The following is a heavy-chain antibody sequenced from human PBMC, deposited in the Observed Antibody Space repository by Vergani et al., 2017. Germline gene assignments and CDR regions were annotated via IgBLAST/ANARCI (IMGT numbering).Heavy chain of an antibody. D-gene: IGHD2-2*01. CDR1: GGSISSYY. J-gene: IGHJ4*02. CDR3: ARVRCSSTSCYGKTVDY. V-gene: IGHV4-59*01. CDR2: IYYSGST. Sequence: QVQLQESGPGLVKPSETLSLTCTVSGGSISSYYWSWIRQPPGKGLEWIGYIYYSGSTNYNPSLKSRCTISVDTSKMQFSLKLSSVTAAVTAVDYCARVRCSSTSCYGKTVDYWGQGTLVTVSS.